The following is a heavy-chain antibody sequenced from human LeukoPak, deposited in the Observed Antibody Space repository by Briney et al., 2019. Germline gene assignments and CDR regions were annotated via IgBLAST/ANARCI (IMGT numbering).Heavy chain of an antibody. J-gene: IGHJ6*04. D-gene: IGHD5-18*01. Sequence: ASVKVSCKAFRFTFTAYYIHSVRQAPGHGREWMGWIKPNSGDTSYAQRFQGRGTMTRDNSNNTAYMELRRQRSGDTGVYYCARADTSLFNFYSFGMDVWGEGTTDSVPS. CDR3: ARADTSLFNFYSFGMDV. V-gene: IGHV1-2*02. CDR2: IKPNSGDT. CDR1: RFTFTAYY.